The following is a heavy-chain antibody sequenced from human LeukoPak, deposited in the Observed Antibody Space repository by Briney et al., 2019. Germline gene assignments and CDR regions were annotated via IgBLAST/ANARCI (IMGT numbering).Heavy chain of an antibody. CDR2: IYTSGST. CDR1: GGSISSYY. V-gene: IGHV4-4*07. CDR3: ARDTAKTTIFGVVTDYYYYMDV. J-gene: IGHJ6*03. D-gene: IGHD3-3*01. Sequence: PSETLSLPCTVSGGSISSYYWSWIRQPAGKVLDWIGRIYTSGSTNYNPSLKSRVTMSVDTSKNQFSLKLSSVTAADKAVYYCARDTAKTTIFGVVTDYYYYMDVWGKVTTVTVSS.